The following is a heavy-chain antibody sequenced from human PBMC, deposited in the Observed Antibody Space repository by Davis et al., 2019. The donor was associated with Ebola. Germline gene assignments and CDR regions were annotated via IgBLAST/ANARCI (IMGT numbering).Heavy chain of an antibody. Sequence: MPSETLSLTCTVSGGSIYSYYWSWIRQPPGKGLEWIGYIYYSGSTNYNPSLKSRVTISVDTSKNQFSLKLSSVTAADTAVYYCARGGYSYGYLYYYYGMDVWGKGTTVTVSS. CDR3: ARGGYSYGYLYYYYGMDV. V-gene: IGHV4-59*01. CDR2: IYYSGST. D-gene: IGHD5-18*01. CDR1: GGSIYSYY. J-gene: IGHJ6*04.